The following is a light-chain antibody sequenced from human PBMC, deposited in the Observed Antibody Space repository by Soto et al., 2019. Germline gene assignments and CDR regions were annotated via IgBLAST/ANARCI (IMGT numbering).Light chain of an antibody. Sequence: EIVLTQSPGTLSLSPGERATLSCRASQTVSTNYLAWYPQKPGQAPRLLIYGASSRATGIPDRFSGSGSGTDFILTISRLEPEDFAVYYCQQYGSSPRTFGQGTKLEIK. CDR3: QQYGSSPRT. J-gene: IGKJ2*01. V-gene: IGKV3-20*01. CDR1: QTVSTNY. CDR2: GAS.